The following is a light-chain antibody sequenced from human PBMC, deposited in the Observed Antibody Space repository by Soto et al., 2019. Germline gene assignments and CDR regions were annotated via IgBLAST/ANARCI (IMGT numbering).Light chain of an antibody. CDR3: QQYYSYPHT. Sequence: AIRMTQSPSSFSASTGDRVTITCRASQGISSYLAWYQQKPGKAPKLLIYAASTLQSGVPSRFSGSGSGTDFTLTISGRQSEDFATYYCQQYYSYPHTFGQGTKLEIK. CDR2: AAS. V-gene: IGKV1-8*01. CDR1: QGISSY. J-gene: IGKJ2*01.